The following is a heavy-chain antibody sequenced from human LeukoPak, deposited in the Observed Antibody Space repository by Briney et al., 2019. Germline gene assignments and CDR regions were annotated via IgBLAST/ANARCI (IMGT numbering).Heavy chain of an antibody. CDR3: ARVKGAVAGTYFDY. V-gene: IGHV3-21*01. CDR2: ISSSSSYI. CDR1: GFTFSSYS. Sequence: GGSLRLSCAASGFTFSSYSMNWVRQAPGKGLEWVSSISSSSSYIYYADSVKGRFTISRDNAKNSLYLQMNSLRAEDTAVYYCARVKGAVAGTYFDYWGQGTLVTVSP. D-gene: IGHD6-19*01. J-gene: IGHJ4*02.